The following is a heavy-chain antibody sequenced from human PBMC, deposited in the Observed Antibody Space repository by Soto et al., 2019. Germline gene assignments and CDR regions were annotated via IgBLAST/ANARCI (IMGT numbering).Heavy chain of an antibody. CDR2: ISNDGSST. CDR1: GFTFSSYW. V-gene: IGHV3-74*01. J-gene: IGHJ1*01. Sequence: EVQLVESGGGLVQPGGSLRLSCVASGFTFSSYWMHWVRQAPGKGLVWVSSISNDGSSTSYADPVKGRFTISRDNAKKTLYLQMNSLRAEDTAVYYCARLPNKSPQNWGQGTLVIVSP. CDR3: ARLPNKSPQN.